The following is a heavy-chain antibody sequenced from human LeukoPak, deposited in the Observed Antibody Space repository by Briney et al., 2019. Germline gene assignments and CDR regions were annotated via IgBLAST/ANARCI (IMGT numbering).Heavy chain of an antibody. Sequence: GGSLRLSCAASGFTFRSYEMNWVRQAPGKGLEWVSYISSSGSTIYYADSVKGRFTISRDNAENSLYLRMDSLRAEDTAVYYCARKYCSSTSCVIDYWGQGTLVTVSS. CDR2: ISSSGSTI. J-gene: IGHJ4*02. D-gene: IGHD2-2*01. CDR1: GFTFRSYE. CDR3: ARKYCSSTSCVIDY. V-gene: IGHV3-48*03.